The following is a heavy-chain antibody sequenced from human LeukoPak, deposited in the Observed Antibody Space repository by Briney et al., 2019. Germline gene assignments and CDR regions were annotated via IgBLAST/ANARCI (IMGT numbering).Heavy chain of an antibody. J-gene: IGHJ4*02. D-gene: IGHD4-17*01. CDR3: ARGEDGTGDYRPTYFDS. CDR1: GGSISSDSYY. Sequence: SETLSLTCTVSGGSISSDSYYWGWIRQSPGRGLEWIGNIFHSGATYYNPSLKSRATISVDTSKKQFSLNLTSVTAADTAVYYCARGEDGTGDYRPTYFDSWGQGTLVTVSS. V-gene: IGHV4-39*07. CDR2: IFHSGAT.